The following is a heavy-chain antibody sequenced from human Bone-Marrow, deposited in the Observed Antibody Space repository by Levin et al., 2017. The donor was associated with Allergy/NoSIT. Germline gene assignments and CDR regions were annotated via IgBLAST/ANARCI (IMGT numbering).Heavy chain of an antibody. CDR3: VRGIKWDVRVAHKAAFDV. Sequence: GESLKISCLVSGFTFSDYSIYWVRQAPGKGLEWISSISRDSSDLYYADSVKGRFTISRDNAKNSPNLQVSSLRAEDTAVYHCVRGIKWDVRVAHKAAFDVWGQGTMVTVSS. CDR1: GFTFSDYS. CDR2: ISRDSSDL. D-gene: IGHD1-26*01. J-gene: IGHJ3*01. V-gene: IGHV3-21*01.